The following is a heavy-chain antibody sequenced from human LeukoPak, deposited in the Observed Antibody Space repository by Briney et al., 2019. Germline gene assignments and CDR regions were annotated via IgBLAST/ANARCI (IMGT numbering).Heavy chain of an antibody. CDR1: GYTFTSYY. D-gene: IGHD4-17*01. V-gene: IGHV1-24*01. CDR3: SCTSVTTGLGY. J-gene: IGHJ4*02. CDR2: FDPEDGET. Sequence: ASVKVSCKASGYTFTSYYMHWVRQAPGKGLEWMGGFDPEDGETIYAQKFQGRVTMIEDTSTDTAYMELSSLRSEDTAVYYCSCTSVTTGLGYWGQGTLVTVSS.